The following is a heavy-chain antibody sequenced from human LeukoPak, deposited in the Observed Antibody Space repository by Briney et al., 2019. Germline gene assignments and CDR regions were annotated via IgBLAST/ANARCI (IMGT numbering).Heavy chain of an antibody. CDR2: INSDGSSA. CDR3: VRDMGYYDKV. D-gene: IGHD3-22*01. Sequence: GGSLRLSCAASGFTFSTYWMHWVRQAPGKGLVWVSRINSDGSSANYADSVKGRFTISRDNAKNTLYLQMNSLRAEDTAVYYCVRDMGYYDKVWGQGTLVTVSS. CDR1: GFTFSTYW. J-gene: IGHJ4*02. V-gene: IGHV3-74*01.